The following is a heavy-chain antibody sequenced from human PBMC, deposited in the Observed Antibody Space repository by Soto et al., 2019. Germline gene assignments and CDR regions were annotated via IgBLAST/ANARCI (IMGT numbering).Heavy chain of an antibody. V-gene: IGHV4-34*01. CDR1: GGSFSGYY. D-gene: IGHD3-3*01. Sequence: SETLSLTCAVYGGSFSGYYWSWIRQPPGKGLEWIGEINHSGSTNYNPSLKSRVTISVDTSKNQFSLKLSSVTAADTAVYYCARELRFLEWLNPYGMDVSGQGTTVTVS. J-gene: IGHJ6*02. CDR3: ARELRFLEWLNPYGMDV. CDR2: INHSGST.